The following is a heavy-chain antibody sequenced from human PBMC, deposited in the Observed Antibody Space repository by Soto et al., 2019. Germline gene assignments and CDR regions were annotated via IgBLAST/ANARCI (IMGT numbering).Heavy chain of an antibody. J-gene: IGHJ4*02. CDR1: GFTFSSYA. CDR2: ISYDGSNK. Sequence: QVRLVESGGGVVQPGRSLRLSCAASGFTFSSYAMHWVRQAPGKGLEWVAVISYDGSNKYYADSVKGRFTISRDNSKNTLYLQMNSLRAEDTAVYYCARDGEVVPIRMEGPSLDCWGQGTLVTVSS. CDR3: ARDGEVVPIRMEGPSLDC. V-gene: IGHV3-30-3*01. D-gene: IGHD2-2*01.